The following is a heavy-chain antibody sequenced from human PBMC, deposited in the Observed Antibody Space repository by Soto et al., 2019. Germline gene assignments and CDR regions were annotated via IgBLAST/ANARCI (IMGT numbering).Heavy chain of an antibody. CDR3: ARVTTVTTGGTDYYYYGMDV. D-gene: IGHD4-17*01. CDR2: ISAYNGNT. CDR1: GYTFTSYG. Sequence: GASVKVSCKASGYTFTSYGISWVRQAPGQGLEWMGWISAYNGNTNYAQKVQGRVTMTTDTSTSTAYMELRSLRSDDTAVYYCARVTTVTTGGTDYYYYGMDVWGQGTTVTVSS. V-gene: IGHV1-18*04. J-gene: IGHJ6*02.